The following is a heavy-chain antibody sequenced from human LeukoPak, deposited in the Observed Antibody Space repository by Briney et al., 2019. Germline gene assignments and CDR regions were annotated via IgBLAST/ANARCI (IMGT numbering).Heavy chain of an antibody. Sequence: GGSLRLSCAASGFTFISYSMNWVRQAPGKGLERVSSISSSSSYIYYADSVKGRFTISRDNAKNSLYLQMNSLRAEDTAVYYCSRVHLGSSWLSDYWGQGTLVTVSS. CDR1: GFTFISYS. D-gene: IGHD6-13*01. J-gene: IGHJ4*02. V-gene: IGHV3-21*01. CDR3: SRVHLGSSWLSDY. CDR2: ISSSSSYI.